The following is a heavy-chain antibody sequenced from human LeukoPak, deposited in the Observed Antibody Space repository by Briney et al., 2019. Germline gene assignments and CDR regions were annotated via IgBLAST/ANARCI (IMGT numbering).Heavy chain of an antibody. J-gene: IGHJ3*02. CDR3: AREGLAARRGAFDI. Sequence: KPSETLSLTCSVSDDSITMYYWTWIRQPPGKGLEWIGYVYYSGNTNYNPSLRSRVTISIDTSKNQFSLNLKSVTAADTAIYYCAREGLAARRGAFDIWGQGTVVSVSS. D-gene: IGHD6-6*01. CDR2: VYYSGNT. V-gene: IGHV4-59*01. CDR1: DDSITMYY.